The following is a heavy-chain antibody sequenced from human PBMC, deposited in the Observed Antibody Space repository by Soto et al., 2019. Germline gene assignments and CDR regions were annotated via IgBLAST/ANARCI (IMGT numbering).Heavy chain of an antibody. J-gene: IGHJ4*02. CDR1: GGTFSSYA. D-gene: IGHD3-10*01. V-gene: IGHV1-69*13. CDR3: AKSTGLLWFGESYFDY. CDR2: IIPIFGTA. Sequence: SVKVSCKASGGTFSSYAISWVRQAPGQGLEWMGGIIPIFGTANYAQKFQGRVTITADESTSTAYMELSSLRSEDTAVYYCAKSTGLLWFGESYFDYWGQGTLVTVSS.